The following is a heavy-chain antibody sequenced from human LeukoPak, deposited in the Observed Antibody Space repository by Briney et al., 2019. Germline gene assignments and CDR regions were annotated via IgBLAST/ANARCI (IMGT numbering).Heavy chain of an antibody. CDR2: INHSGST. Sequence: SETLSLTCAVYGGSFSGYYWSWIRQPPGKGLEWIGEINHSGSTNYNPSLKSRVTISVDTSKNQFSLKLSSVTAADKAVYYCARGGGPYCSSTSCYDYWGQGTLVTVSS. J-gene: IGHJ4*02. D-gene: IGHD2-2*01. CDR1: GGSFSGYY. V-gene: IGHV4-34*01. CDR3: ARGGGPYCSSTSCYDY.